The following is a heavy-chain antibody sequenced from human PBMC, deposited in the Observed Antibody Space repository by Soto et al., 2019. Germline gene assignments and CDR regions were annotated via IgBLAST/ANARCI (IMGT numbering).Heavy chain of an antibody. CDR2: IIPIFGTA. V-gene: IGHV1-69*12. D-gene: IGHD5-18*01. CDR1: GGTFSSYA. CDR3: ASHSYGYFPHYYHGMDV. J-gene: IGHJ6*02. Sequence: QVQLVQSGAEVKKPGSSVKVSCKASGGTFSSYASSWVRQAPGQGLEWMGGIIPIFGTANYAQKFQGRVTMTADESTSTADMELSSRRSEDTAGYYCASHSYGYFPHYYHGMDVWGQGTTVTVSS.